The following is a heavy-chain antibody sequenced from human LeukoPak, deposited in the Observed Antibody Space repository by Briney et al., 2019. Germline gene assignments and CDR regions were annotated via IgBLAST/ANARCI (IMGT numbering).Heavy chain of an antibody. CDR2: IKVDGSEK. CDR3: ARGDYDYVWGTYRPRWLDP. CDR1: GFTFSSYW. D-gene: IGHD3-16*02. V-gene: IGHV3-7*03. Sequence: GGSLRLSCAASGFTFSSYWMSWVRQAPGKGLEWVANIKVDGSEKYYVDSVKGRFTISRDNAKNSLYLQMDSLRAEDTAVYYCARGDYDYVWGTYRPRWLDPWGQGTLVTVSS. J-gene: IGHJ5*02.